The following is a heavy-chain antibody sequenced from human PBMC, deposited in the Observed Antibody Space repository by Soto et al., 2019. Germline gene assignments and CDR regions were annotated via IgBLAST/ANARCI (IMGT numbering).Heavy chain of an antibody. D-gene: IGHD3-16*01. J-gene: IGHJ4*02. V-gene: IGHV3-53*01. Sequence: GFLRLSCTPAGLTVKGNYVCWARQASGKGMEWVSIIFSAGMTYYTDSVKGRFTVSKDISKNTLSLQMNSLRADDTAVYFCAGAYSFNYAFDYWGLGTPVTVSS. CDR2: IFSAGMT. CDR1: GLTVKGNY. CDR3: AGAYSFNYAFDY.